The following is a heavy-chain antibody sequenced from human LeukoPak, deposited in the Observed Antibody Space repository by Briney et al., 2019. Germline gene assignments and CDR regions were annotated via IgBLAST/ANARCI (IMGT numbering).Heavy chain of an antibody. D-gene: IGHD3-10*01. CDR3: ASLSRGVAHY. Sequence: PSETLSPTCPVSGGSISSYYWSWIRQPPGTGREGIGRIYTSGSTIYNPSLKSRVTMSVDTSQNQFSLRLNSVTAADTAVYYCASLSRGVAHYWGQGPLVTVSS. J-gene: IGHJ4*02. CDR2: IYTSGST. V-gene: IGHV4-4*07. CDR1: GGSISSYY.